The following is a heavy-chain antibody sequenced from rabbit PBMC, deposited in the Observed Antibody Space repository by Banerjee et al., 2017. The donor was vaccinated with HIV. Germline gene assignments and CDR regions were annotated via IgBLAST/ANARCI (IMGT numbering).Heavy chain of an antibody. J-gene: IGHJ4*01. V-gene: IGHV1S40*01. Sequence: QSLEESGGGLVKPGASLTLTCTASGFSFSSGYDMSWVRQAPGKGLEWIACIYTGNSGSTYYASWAKGRFTISKTSSTTVTLQMTSLTAADTATYFCARGAYIYGYGYAPNLWGPGTLVTVS. CDR1: GFSFSSGYD. CDR3: ARGAYIYGYGYAPNL. CDR2: IYTGNSGST. D-gene: IGHD6-1*01.